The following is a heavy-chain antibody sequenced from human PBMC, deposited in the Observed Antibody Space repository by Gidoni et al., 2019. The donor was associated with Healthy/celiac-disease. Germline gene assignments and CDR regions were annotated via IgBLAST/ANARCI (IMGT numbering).Heavy chain of an antibody. CDR2: INPSGGST. CDR1: GYTFTSYS. CDR3: ARDSGGIAAAGTGEYYFDY. J-gene: IGHJ4*02. V-gene: IGHV1-46*01. D-gene: IGHD6-13*01. Sequence: QVQLVQSGAEVQKPGASVRVSCKASGYTFTSYSMHWVRQAPGQGLEWMGIINPSGGSTSYAQKFQGRVTMTRDTSTSTVYMELSSLRSEDTAVYYCARDSGGIAAAGTGEYYFDYWGQGTLVTVSS.